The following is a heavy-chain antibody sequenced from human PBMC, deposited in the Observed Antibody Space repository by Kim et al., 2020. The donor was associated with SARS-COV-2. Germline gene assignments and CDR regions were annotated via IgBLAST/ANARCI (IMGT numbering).Heavy chain of an antibody. V-gene: IGHV3-30*09. CDR3: ARDYGSSSWYRITSYYYYYGMDV. D-gene: IGHD6-13*01. Sequence: GGSLRLSCAASGFTFSSYAMHWVRQAPGKGLEWVEVISYDGSNKYYADSVKGRFAISRDNSKNTLYLQMNSLRAEDTAVYYCARDYGSSSWYRITSYYYYYGMDVWGQGTTVTVSS. J-gene: IGHJ6*02. CDR2: ISYDGSNK. CDR1: GFTFSSYA.